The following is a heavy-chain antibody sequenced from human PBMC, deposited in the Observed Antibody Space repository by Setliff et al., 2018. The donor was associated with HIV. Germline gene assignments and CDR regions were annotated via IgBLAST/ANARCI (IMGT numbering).Heavy chain of an antibody. CDR3: ATGAKNDFWDDPVPNPFDF. CDR2: TDYTGNA. CDR1: GGSLSSSNNF. J-gene: IGHJ3*01. V-gene: IGHV4-39*07. Sequence: SETLSLTCTVSGGSLSSSNNFWGWIRQRPGKGLEWIGTTDYTGNADYNPSLKSRVTISVDTSKNQISLKLTSVTAADTAAYYCATGAKNDFWDDPVPNPFDFWGQGTMVTVSS. D-gene: IGHD3-3*01.